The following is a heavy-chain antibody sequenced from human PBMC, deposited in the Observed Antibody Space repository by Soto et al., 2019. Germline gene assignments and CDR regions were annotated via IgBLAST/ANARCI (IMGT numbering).Heavy chain of an antibody. CDR2: ISSSSSYI. D-gene: IGHD3-3*01. V-gene: IGHV3-21*01. CDR1: GFTFSSYR. Sequence: GGSLRLSCAASGFTFSSYRMNWVRQATGKWMEWVSSISSSSSYIYYADSVKGRLTISRDNSKNSLYLQMNSLRAEDTAVYYCRLWRGYSDAFDIWGPGXMVTVSS. CDR3: RLWRGYSDAFDI. J-gene: IGHJ3*02.